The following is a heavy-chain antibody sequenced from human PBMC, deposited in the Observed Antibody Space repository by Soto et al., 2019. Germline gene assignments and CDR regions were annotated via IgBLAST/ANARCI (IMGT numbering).Heavy chain of an antibody. CDR2: IIPIFGTA. D-gene: IGHD6-13*01. J-gene: IGHJ6*02. CDR1: GGTFSSYA. Sequence: SVKVSCKASGGTFSSYAISWVRQAPGQGLEWMGGIIPIFGTANYAQKFQGRVTITADESTSTAYMELSSLRSEDTAVYYCARTNSTSWSYYYYYGMDVWGQGTTVTVSS. V-gene: IGHV1-69*13. CDR3: ARTNSTSWSYYYYYGMDV.